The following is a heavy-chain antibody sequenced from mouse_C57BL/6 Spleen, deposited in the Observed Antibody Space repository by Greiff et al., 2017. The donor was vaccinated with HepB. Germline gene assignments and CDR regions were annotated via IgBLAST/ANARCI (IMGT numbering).Heavy chain of an antibody. CDR1: GYTFTSYW. CDR3: ARSYYYGSSYVFAY. V-gene: IGHV1-52*01. J-gene: IGHJ3*01. D-gene: IGHD1-1*01. Sequence: QVQLQQPGAELVRPGSSVKLSCKASGYTFTSYWMHWVKQRPIQGLEWIGNIDPSDSETHYNQKFKDKATLTVDKSSSTAYMQLSSLTSEDSAVYYCARSYYYGSSYVFAYWGQGTLVTVSA. CDR2: IDPSDSET.